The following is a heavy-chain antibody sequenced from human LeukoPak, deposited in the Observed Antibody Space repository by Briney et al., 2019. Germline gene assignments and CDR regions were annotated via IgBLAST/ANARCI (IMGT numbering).Heavy chain of an antibody. CDR1: GFTFSSYG. D-gene: IGHD6-13*01. CDR3: AKVGEQQLADY. Sequence: GRSLRLSCAASGFTFSSYGMHWVRQGPGKGLEWVAVIWYDGSNKYYADSVKGRFTISRDNSKNTLYLQMNSLRGEDTAVYYCAKVGEQQLADYWGQGTLVTVSS. CDR2: IWYDGSNK. V-gene: IGHV3-33*06. J-gene: IGHJ4*02.